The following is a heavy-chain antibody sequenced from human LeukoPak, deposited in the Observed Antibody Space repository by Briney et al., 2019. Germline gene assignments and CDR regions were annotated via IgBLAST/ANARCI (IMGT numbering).Heavy chain of an antibody. V-gene: IGHV3-30*03. CDR3: AREHLYDFWSGYYLDY. J-gene: IGHJ4*02. CDR2: ISYDGSNK. CDR1: GFTFSSYG. D-gene: IGHD3-3*01. Sequence: GRSLRLSCAASGFTFSSYGMHWVRQAPGKGLEWVAVISYDGSNKYYADSVKGRFTISRDNSKNTLYLQMNSLRAEDTAVYYCAREHLYDFWSGYYLDYWGQGTLVTVSS.